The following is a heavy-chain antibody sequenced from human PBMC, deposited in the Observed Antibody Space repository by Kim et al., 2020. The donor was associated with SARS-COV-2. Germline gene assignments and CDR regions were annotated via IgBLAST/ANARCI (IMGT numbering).Heavy chain of an antibody. CDR2: IYSGGST. J-gene: IGHJ6*02. CDR1: GFTVSSNY. D-gene: IGHD2-2*01. V-gene: IGHV3-53*04. CDR3: ARDLVVGDQKYYYYYYGMDV. Sequence: GGSLRLSCAASGFTVSSNYMSWVRQAPGKGLEWVSVIYSGGSTYYADSVKGRFTISRHNSKNTLYLQMNSLRAEDTAVYYCARDLVVGDQKYYYYYYGMDVWGQGTTVTVSS.